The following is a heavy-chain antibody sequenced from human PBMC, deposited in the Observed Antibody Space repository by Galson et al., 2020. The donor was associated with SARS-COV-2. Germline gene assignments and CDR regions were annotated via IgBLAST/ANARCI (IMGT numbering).Heavy chain of an antibody. J-gene: IGHJ6*02. D-gene: IGHD6-13*01. CDR3: ARAGAAGGWYYCGMDV. CDR2: INPNSGGT. CDR1: GYTFTGYY. Sequence: ASVKVSCKASGYTFTGYYMHWVRQAPGQGLEWMGWINPNSGGTNYAQKFQGRVTMTRDTSISTAYMELSRLRSDDTAVYYCARAGAAGGWYYCGMDVWGQGTTVTVSS. V-gene: IGHV1-2*02.